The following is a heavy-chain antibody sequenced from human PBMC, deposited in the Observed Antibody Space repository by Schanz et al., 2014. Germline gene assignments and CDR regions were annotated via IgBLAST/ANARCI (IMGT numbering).Heavy chain of an antibody. D-gene: IGHD2-15*01. CDR3: DRGSLAGYVALLMAAKDN. CDR1: GYTFTSYY. CDR2: VNPGGGST. Sequence: QVQLVQSGAEVKKPGASVKVSCKASGYTFTSYYMHWVRQAPGQGLEWMGIVNPGGGSTSVAQRFQARVSLTRDTATGTAYLWLTRLRCEDADVYYYDRGSLAGYVALLMAAKDNWGQGTLLTVSS. J-gene: IGHJ4*02. V-gene: IGHV1-46*01.